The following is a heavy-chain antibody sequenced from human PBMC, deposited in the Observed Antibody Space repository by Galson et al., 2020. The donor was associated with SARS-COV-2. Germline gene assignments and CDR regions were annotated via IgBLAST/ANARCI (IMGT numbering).Heavy chain of an antibody. D-gene: IGHD3-10*01. Sequence: ASVKVSCKASGYTFTSYDINWVRQASGQGLEWMGWMNPNSGNTGYAQKFQGRVTMTRNTSISTAYMELTSLRSEDTAVYYCARWVRGVMMDVWGQGTTVTVSS. CDR3: ARWVRGVMMDV. CDR1: GYTFTSYD. CDR2: MNPNSGNT. J-gene: IGHJ6*02. V-gene: IGHV1-8*01.